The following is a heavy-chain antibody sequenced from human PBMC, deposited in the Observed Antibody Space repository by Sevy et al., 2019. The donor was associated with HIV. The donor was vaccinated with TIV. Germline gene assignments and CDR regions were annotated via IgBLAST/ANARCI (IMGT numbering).Heavy chain of an antibody. D-gene: IGHD3-22*01. J-gene: IGHJ4*02. V-gene: IGHV3-21*01. CDR1: GFTFSYYN. CDR3: SSPLHYYDSPSAY. Sequence: GGSLRLSCAASGFTFSYYNMNWVRQAPGKGLEWVSSISSGSSYVYHAASVKGRFTISRDNPKNSLYLEMNSLRTDDTAVYYCSSPLHYYDSPSAYWGQGTQVTVSS. CDR2: ISSGSSYV.